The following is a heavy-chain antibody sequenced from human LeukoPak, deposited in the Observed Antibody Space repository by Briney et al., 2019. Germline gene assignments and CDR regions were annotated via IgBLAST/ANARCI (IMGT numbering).Heavy chain of an antibody. V-gene: IGHV3-15*01. Sequence: GGSLRLSCVASGFTFSSYSMNWVRQAPGKGLELVARIKNKPDGGTSDYTAPVKGRFTISRDDSRSTLYLQMNSLKTEDTAVYYCTVVNYGSGSYPLGSWGQGTLVTVSS. J-gene: IGHJ5*02. D-gene: IGHD3-10*01. CDR2: IKNKPDGGTS. CDR3: TVVNYGSGSYPLGS. CDR1: GFTFSSYS.